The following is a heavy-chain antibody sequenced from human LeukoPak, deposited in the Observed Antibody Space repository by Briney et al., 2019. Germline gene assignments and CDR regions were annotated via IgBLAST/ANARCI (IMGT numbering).Heavy chain of an antibody. D-gene: IGHD5-18*01. Sequence: GEALKISFQGSGYSFTSYWISWVRQMPGKGLGWMGRIDPSDSYTNYSPSFQGHVTISADKSISTAYLQWSSLKASDTAVYYCARRGYSYDPYYWGQGTLVTVSS. V-gene: IGHV5-10-1*01. CDR3: ARRGYSYDPYY. CDR1: GYSFTSYW. CDR2: IDPSDSYT. J-gene: IGHJ4*02.